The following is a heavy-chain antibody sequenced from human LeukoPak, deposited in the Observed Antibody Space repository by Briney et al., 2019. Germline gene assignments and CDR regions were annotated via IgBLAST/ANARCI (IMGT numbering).Heavy chain of an antibody. V-gene: IGHV1-69*13. CDR3: ARAGGSYYYYYYMDV. Sequence: GASVKVSCKASGGTFSNYAISWVRQAPGQGLEYMGGIIPIFGTPDYAQKFQGRVTITADESTSTAYMELSSLRSEDTAVYYCARAGGSYYYYYYMDVWGKGTTVTISS. CDR2: IIPIFGTP. D-gene: IGHD1-26*01. J-gene: IGHJ6*03. CDR1: GGTFSNYA.